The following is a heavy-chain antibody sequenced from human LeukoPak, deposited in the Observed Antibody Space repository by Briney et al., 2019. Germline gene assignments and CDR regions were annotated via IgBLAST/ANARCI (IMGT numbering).Heavy chain of an antibody. V-gene: IGHV1-69*06. CDR3: ARDLRIQLWDYYYYYYMDV. D-gene: IGHD5-18*01. Sequence: GASVKVSCKASGGTFSSYAISWVRQAPGQGLEWMGGIIPIFGTANYAQKFQGRVTITADKSTSTAYMELSSLRSEDTAVYYCARDLRIQLWDYYYYYYMDVWGKGTTVTVSS. CDR2: IIPIFGTA. J-gene: IGHJ6*03. CDR1: GGTFSSYA.